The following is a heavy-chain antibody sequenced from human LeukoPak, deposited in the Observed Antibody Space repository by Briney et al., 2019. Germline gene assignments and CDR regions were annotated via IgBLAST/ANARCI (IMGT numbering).Heavy chain of an antibody. CDR2: ISWNSGSI. CDR1: GFTFDDYA. Sequence: SLRLSCAASGFTFDDYAMHWVRQAPGKGLEWVSGISWNSGSIGYADSVKGRFTISRDNAKNSLYLQMNSLRAEDMALYYCAKDMFGAVAGTFDYWGQGTLVTVSS. J-gene: IGHJ4*02. V-gene: IGHV3-9*03. CDR3: AKDMFGAVAGTFDY. D-gene: IGHD6-19*01.